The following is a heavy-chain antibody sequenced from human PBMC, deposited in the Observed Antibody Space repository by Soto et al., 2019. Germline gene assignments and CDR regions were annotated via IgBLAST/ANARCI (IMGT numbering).Heavy chain of an antibody. CDR3: ARDYLAVRPGQYSALDV. V-gene: IGHV4-4*02. Sequence: QVQLQESGPGLVEPSGTLSLTCAVSGASISSSNWWSWVRHSPGKGLEWIGDIFHSGDTSYNPSLKSLVIISVDKSKNQSSLRLTSVTASDTAVYFCARDYLAVRPGQYSALDVWGQGTTVIVSS. J-gene: IGHJ6*02. CDR2: IFHSGDT. D-gene: IGHD6-6*01. CDR1: GASISSSNW.